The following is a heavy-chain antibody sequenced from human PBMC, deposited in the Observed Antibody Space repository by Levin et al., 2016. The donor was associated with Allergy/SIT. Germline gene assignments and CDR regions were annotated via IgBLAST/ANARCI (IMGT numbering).Heavy chain of an antibody. CDR2: ISGSGGST. J-gene: IGHJ4*02. D-gene: IGHD3-10*01. V-gene: IGHV3-23*01. CDR3: ARARGVPHYFDY. CDR1: GFTFSSYA. Sequence: GGSLRLSCAASGFTFSSYAMSWVRQAPGKGLEWVSAISGSGGSTYYADSVKGRFTISRDNSKNTLYLQMNSLRAEDTAVYYCARARGVPHYFDYWGQGTLVTVSS.